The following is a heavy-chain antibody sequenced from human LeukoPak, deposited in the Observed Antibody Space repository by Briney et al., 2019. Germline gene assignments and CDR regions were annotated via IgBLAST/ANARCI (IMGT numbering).Heavy chain of an antibody. CDR3: ARRGPNYYDSSGYFDY. D-gene: IGHD3-22*01. CDR1: GGSIRSSYYY. J-gene: IGHJ4*02. Sequence: SETLSLTCTVSGGSIRSSYYYWGWIRQPPGKGLEWIVSIYHSGSTNYNPSLKSRVTISVDKSKNQFSLKLSSVTAADTAVYYCARRGPNYYDSSGYFDYWGQGTLVTVSS. CDR2: IYHSGST. V-gene: IGHV4-39*07.